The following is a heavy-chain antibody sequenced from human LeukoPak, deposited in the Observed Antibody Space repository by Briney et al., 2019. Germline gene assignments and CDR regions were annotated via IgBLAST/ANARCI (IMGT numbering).Heavy chain of an antibody. Sequence: GGSLRLSCAASGFTFSSYAMSWVRQAPGKGLEWVSAISGSGGSTYYADSVKGRFTISRDNSKNTLYLQMNSLRAEDTAVYHCAKDGEGSSGYYLDYWGQGTLVTVSS. D-gene: IGHD3-22*01. V-gene: IGHV3-23*01. J-gene: IGHJ4*02. CDR2: ISGSGGST. CDR3: AKDGEGSSGYYLDY. CDR1: GFTFSSYA.